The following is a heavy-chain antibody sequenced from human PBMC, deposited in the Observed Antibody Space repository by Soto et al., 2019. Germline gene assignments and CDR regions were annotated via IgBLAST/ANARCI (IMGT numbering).Heavy chain of an antibody. CDR3: GRLPFWNYAPYFDY. V-gene: IGHV4-59*08. D-gene: IGHD1-7*01. CDR1: GGSISSYY. CDR2: IYYSGST. Sequence: PSETLSLTCTVSGGSISSYYRSWIRQPPGKGLEWIGYIYYSGSTNYNPSLKSRVTISVDTSKNQFSLKLSSVTAADTAVYYCGRLPFWNYAPYFDYWGQGTLVTVSS. J-gene: IGHJ4*02.